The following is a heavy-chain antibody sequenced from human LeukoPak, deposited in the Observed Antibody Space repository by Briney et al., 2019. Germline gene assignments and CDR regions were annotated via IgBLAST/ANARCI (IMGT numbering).Heavy chain of an antibody. CDR1: GFTFDDYA. D-gene: IGHD3-16*01. CDR2: ISWNSGSI. CDR3: AKVGALSSYYFDY. J-gene: IGHJ4*02. V-gene: IGHV3-9*01. Sequence: PGRSLRLSCAASGFTFDDYAMHWVRQAPGKGLEWVSGISWNSGSIGYADPVKGRFTISRDNAKNSLYLQMNSLRAEDTALYYCAKVGALSSYYFDYWGQGTLVTVSS.